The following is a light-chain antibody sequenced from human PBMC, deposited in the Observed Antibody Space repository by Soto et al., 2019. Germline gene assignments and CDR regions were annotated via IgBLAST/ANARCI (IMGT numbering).Light chain of an antibody. CDR3: QQYNSYRT. CDR1: QSISSW. V-gene: IGKV1-5*01. J-gene: IGKJ1*01. CDR2: DAS. Sequence: DIQMTQSPSTLSASVGDRVTITCRASQSISSWLAWYQQKPGQAPKLLIYDASSLESGVPSRFSGSGSGTEFPLTISSLQPDDFASYYCQQYNSYRTFGQGTKVEIK.